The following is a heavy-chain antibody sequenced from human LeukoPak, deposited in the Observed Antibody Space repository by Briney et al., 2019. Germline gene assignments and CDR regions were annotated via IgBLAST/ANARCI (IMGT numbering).Heavy chain of an antibody. CDR2: IKSKSAGGTT. J-gene: IGHJ4*02. Sequence: GGSLRLSCAASGFTFSHFWMNWVRQAPEKGPEWVGRIKSKSAGGTTDFAAPVKGRFTISRDDSKNTLYLQMNGLTSEDTAVYYCAQGSGQYYEYWGQGTLVTVSS. CDR1: GFTFSHFW. CDR3: AQGSGQYYEY. V-gene: IGHV3-15*07. D-gene: IGHD3-22*01.